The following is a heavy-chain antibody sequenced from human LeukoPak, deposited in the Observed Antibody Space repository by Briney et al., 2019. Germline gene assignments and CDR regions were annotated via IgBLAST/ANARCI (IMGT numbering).Heavy chain of an antibody. CDR1: GFTFSSYG. V-gene: IGHV3-30*03. Sequence: GGSLRLSYAASGFTFSSYGMHWVRQAPGKGLEWVAVISYDGSNKYYADSVKGRFTISRDNSKNTLYLQMGSLRAEDMAVYYCAREDSYYDSSGYYDYWGQGTLVTVSS. CDR2: ISYDGSNK. CDR3: AREDSYYDSSGYYDY. J-gene: IGHJ4*02. D-gene: IGHD3-22*01.